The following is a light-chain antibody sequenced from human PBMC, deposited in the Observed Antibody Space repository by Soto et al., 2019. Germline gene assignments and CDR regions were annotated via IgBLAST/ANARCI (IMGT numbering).Light chain of an antibody. Sequence: EIVLTQYPDTLSLSPGERATLSCRTSQTVSSTYFAWYQQKRGQSPRLLLYGTSNRATGIPYRFSGSGSGTDFTLTISRLEPEDFAVYHCQLYGSSPLYSFDQGTELEIK. CDR1: QTVSSTY. J-gene: IGKJ2*01. V-gene: IGKV3-20*01. CDR2: GTS. CDR3: QLYGSSPLYS.